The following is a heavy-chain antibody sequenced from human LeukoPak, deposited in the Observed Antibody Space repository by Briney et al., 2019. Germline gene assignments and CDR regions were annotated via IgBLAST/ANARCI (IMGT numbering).Heavy chain of an antibody. CDR2: VDPEDGET. CDR1: GYTFTDYY. J-gene: IGHJ4*02. Sequence: ASVKISCTVSGYTFTDYYMHWVQQAPGKGLEWMGLVDPEDGETIYAEKFQGRVTITADTSTDTAYMELSSLRSEDTAVYYCATEDYYDSSGYYDYWGQGTLVTVSS. V-gene: IGHV1-69-2*01. D-gene: IGHD3-22*01. CDR3: ATEDYYDSSGYYDY.